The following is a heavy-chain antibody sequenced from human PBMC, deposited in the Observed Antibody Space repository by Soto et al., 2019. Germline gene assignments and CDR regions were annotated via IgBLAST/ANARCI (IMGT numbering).Heavy chain of an antibody. D-gene: IGHD3-22*01. V-gene: IGHV1-18*01. CDR2: ISAYNGNT. J-gene: IGHJ6*02. CDR1: GYTFTSYG. CDR3: AREMDSSAPLYYYYYYGMDV. Sequence: ASVKVSCKASGYTFTSYGISWVRQAPGQGLEWMGWISAYNGNTNYAQKLQGRVTMTTDTSTSTAYMELRSLRSDDTAVYYCAREMDSSAPLYYYYYYGMDVWGQGATVTVS.